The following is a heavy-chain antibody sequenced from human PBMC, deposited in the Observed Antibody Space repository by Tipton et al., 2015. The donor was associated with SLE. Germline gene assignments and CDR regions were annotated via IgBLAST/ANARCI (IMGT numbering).Heavy chain of an antibody. CDR1: GGSISSSSYY. CDR3: ARVWEPDCFDY. D-gene: IGHD1-26*01. V-gene: IGHV4-39*01. J-gene: IGHJ4*02. Sequence: TLSLTCTVSGGSISSSSYYWGWIRQPPGKGLEWIGCIYYSGSTYYNPSLKSRVTISVDTSKNQFSLKLSSVTAADTAVYYCARVWEPDCFDYWGQGTLVTVSS. CDR2: IYYSGST.